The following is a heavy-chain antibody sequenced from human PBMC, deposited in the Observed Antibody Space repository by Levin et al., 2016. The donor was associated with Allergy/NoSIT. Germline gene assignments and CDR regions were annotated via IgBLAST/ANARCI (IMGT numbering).Heavy chain of an antibody. J-gene: IGHJ5*02. CDR1: GFTFSSYT. V-gene: IGHV3-21*01. CDR3: ARVGQQVVLLFDP. Sequence: GESLKISCAASGFTFSSYTLTWVRQAPGKGLEWVSSISTSSSHVYYADSVKGRFTISRDNAKNSLYLQMNSLRAEDTAVYYCARVGQQVVLLFDPWGQGTLVTVSS. CDR2: ISTSSSHV. D-gene: IGHD6-13*01.